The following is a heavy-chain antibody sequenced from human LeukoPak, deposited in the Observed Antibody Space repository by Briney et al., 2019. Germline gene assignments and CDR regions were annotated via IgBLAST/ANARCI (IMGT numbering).Heavy chain of an antibody. D-gene: IGHD3-3*01. Sequence: PSETLSLTCAVSGGSINSNYWWTWVRQSPGKGLEWIGEIYHTGSVNYNLSLESRVTISRDRSRNQFSLMLRSVTAADTAVYYCARHYDLWSGYNYWGQGLLVTVSS. CDR3: ARHYDLWSGYNY. CDR1: GGSINSNYW. J-gene: IGHJ4*02. V-gene: IGHV4-4*02. CDR2: IYHTGSV.